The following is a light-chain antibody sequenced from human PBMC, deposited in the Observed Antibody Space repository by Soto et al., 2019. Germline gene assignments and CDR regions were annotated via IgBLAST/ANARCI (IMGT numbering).Light chain of an antibody. CDR2: SNS. CDR1: TSNVGSNT. V-gene: IGLV1-44*01. Sequence: QSVLTQSPSASGTPGQTVTISCSGSTSNVGSNTVNWYQQLPGAAPKLLIFSNSQRPSGVPDRFSGSKSGTSASLAISGLQSEDEAHYYCAAWDDSLNGVVFGGGTKLTVL. J-gene: IGLJ3*02. CDR3: AAWDDSLNGVV.